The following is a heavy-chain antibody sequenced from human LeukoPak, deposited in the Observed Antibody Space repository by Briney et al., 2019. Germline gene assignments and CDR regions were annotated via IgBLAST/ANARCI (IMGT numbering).Heavy chain of an antibody. D-gene: IGHD3-3*01. CDR3: ARAPITIFGVVIIPYFDY. Sequence: KPSETLSLTCTVSGGSVSSGSYYWSWIRQPPGKGLEWIGYIYYSGSTNYNPSLKSRVTISVDTSKNQFSLKLSSVTAADTAVYYCARAPITIFGVVIIPYFDYWGQGTLVTVSS. V-gene: IGHV4-61*01. J-gene: IGHJ4*02. CDR2: IYYSGST. CDR1: GGSVSSGSYY.